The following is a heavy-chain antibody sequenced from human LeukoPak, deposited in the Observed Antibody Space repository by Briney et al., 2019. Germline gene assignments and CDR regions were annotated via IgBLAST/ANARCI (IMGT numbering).Heavy chain of an antibody. CDR2: ITTAGDT. CDR3: ARERLSSALDV. J-gene: IGHJ6*02. D-gene: IGHD3-22*01. Sequence: GGSLRLSCAASGFTFSSYDMHWVRQVTGKGLEWVSGITTAGDTYYPGSVKGRFTISRENAKNSLYLQMNSLRAGDTAVYYCARERLSSALDVWGQGTTVTVSS. CDR1: GFTFSSYD. V-gene: IGHV3-13*01.